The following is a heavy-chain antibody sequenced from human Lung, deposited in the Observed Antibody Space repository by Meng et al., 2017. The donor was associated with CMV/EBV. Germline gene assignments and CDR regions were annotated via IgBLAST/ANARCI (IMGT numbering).Heavy chain of an antibody. Sequence: QVQLLRPGVVRHTPSLSLTFSVLAVAGIISSDVCGWIRQPPGKGLEWIGDINHSLLTFSHPHMLRGIMIFAETDSTNTALMDWSGLTSDDAAVYFCANSGGFGGFFDYWGQGTLVTVSS. CDR2: INHSLLT. V-gene: IGHV4-39*01. CDR3: CANSGGFGGFFDY. J-gene: IGHJ4*02. CDR1: AVAGIISSDV. D-gene: IGHD4-23*01.